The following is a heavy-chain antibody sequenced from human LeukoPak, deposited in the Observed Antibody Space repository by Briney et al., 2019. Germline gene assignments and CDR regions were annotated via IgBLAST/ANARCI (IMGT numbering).Heavy chain of an antibody. V-gene: IGHV4-39*01. CDR1: GGSISSSSYY. CDR2: IYYSGST. J-gene: IGHJ4*02. Sequence: PSETLSLTCTVSGGSISSSSYYWGWIRQPPGKGLEWIGSIYYSGSTYYNPSLKSRVTISVVTSKNQFSLKLSSVTAADTAVYYCARHGSSWYYFDYWGQGTLVAVSS. D-gene: IGHD6-13*01. CDR3: ARHGSSWYYFDY.